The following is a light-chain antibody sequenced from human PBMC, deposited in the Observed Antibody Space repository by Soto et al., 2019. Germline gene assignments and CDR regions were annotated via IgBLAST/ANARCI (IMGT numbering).Light chain of an antibody. J-gene: IGKJ2*01. V-gene: IGKV3-20*01. CDR1: QSFSRSY. CDR2: GAS. Sequence: EIVLTQSPGTLSLSPGETATLSCRGSQSFSRSYLAWYQQKPGQAPRLLLYGASTRDTGIPDRFSGTESGTHFRLTISRLEHEDAGGYNCQQFSSSLSYAFGQGTTREI. CDR3: QQFSSSLSYA.